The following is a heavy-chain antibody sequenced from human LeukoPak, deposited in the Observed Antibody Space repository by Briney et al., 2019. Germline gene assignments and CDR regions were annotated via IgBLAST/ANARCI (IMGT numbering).Heavy chain of an antibody. Sequence: TGGSLRLSCAASGFTFSSYWMHWVRQAPGKGLVWVSRITSDGSITTYADFVKGRFTISRDNAKNTVYLQMNSLRAEDTAVYYCARDVPGQLGGADYWGQGTLVTVSS. J-gene: IGHJ4*02. CDR3: ARDVPGQLGGADY. CDR1: GFTFSSYW. D-gene: IGHD6-6*01. CDR2: ITSDGSIT. V-gene: IGHV3-74*01.